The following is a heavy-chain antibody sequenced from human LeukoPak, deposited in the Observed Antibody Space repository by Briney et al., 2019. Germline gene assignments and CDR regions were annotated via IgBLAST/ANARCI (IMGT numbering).Heavy chain of an antibody. D-gene: IGHD6-6*01. Sequence: SETLSLTCSVSGGSISSLYWSWIRQPLGKGLEWIGYIYYTGSTNYNPSLKSRVTMFVDMSKNQFSLRLSSVTAADTAVYYCARHRAYSSSSPFYYWGQGTLVTVSS. J-gene: IGHJ4*02. CDR2: IYYTGST. CDR1: GGSISSLY. V-gene: IGHV4-59*08. CDR3: ARHRAYSSSSPFYY.